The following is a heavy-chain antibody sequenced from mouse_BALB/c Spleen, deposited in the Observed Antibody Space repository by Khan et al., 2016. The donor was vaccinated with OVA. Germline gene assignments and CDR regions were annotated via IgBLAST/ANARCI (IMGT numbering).Heavy chain of an antibody. CDR2: INPTSGYT. CDR3: SRERMNY. Sequence: QVQLKESGTELAKPGASVKMSCKASGYTFTTYWMHWVKQRPGQGLEWIGYINPTSGYTDYNEKFKDKATLSADKSSSTAYMQLSSLTSEDSAVYDCSRERMNYWGQGTTLTVSS. J-gene: IGHJ2*01. V-gene: IGHV1-7*01. CDR1: GYTFTTYW.